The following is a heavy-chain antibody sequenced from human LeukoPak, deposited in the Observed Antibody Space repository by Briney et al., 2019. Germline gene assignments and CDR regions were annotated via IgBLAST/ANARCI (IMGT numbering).Heavy chain of an antibody. CDR2: IYYSGST. V-gene: IGHV4-59*01. J-gene: IGHJ6*03. CDR1: GGSISSYY. D-gene: IGHD3-10*01. CDR3: ARMGPPLRGVRYYYYMDV. Sequence: SETLSLTCNVSGGSISSYYWSWIRQTPGKGLEWIGYIYYSGSTNYNPSLKSRVTISVDTSKNQFSLKLTSVTAADTAVYYCARMGPPLRGVRYYYYMDVWGKGTTVTVSS.